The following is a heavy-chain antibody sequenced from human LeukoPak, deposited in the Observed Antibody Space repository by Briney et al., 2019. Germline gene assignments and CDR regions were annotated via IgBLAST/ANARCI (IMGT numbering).Heavy chain of an antibody. J-gene: IGHJ3*02. CDR1: GGSISSGGYY. D-gene: IGHD7-27*01. CDR3: ARSTGEVDAFDI. Sequence: SQTLSLTCTVSGGSISSGGYYWSWIRQPPGKGLEWIGYIYHSGSTYYNPSLKGRVTISVDRSKNQFSLKLSSVTAADTAVYYCARSTGEVDAFDIWGQGTMVTVSS. CDR2: IYHSGST. V-gene: IGHV4-30-2*01.